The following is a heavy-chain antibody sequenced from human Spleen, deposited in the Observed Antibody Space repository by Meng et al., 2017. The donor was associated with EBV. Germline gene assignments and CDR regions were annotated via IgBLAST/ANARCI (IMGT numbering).Heavy chain of an antibody. CDR2: INESGIT. V-gene: IGHV4-34*01. CDR3: ARQSTYRLLDP. CDR1: GESFSGHY. D-gene: IGHD3-16*02. J-gene: IGHJ5*02. Sequence: QVQRPQWGAGLRKPSETLSLTCALYGESFSGHYWTWIRQPPGKGLEWIGEINESGITNYNPSLKSRVTLSIDTSERHFSLNLSSVTAADTAVYYCARQSTYRLLDPWGQGTLVTVSS.